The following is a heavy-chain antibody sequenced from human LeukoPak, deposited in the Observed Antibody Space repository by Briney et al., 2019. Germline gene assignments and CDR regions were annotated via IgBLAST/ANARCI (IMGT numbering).Heavy chain of an antibody. CDR3: ATTSALFDY. V-gene: IGHV4-39*01. Sequence: SETLSLTCTASGGSISSSSYYWGWIRQPPGKGLEWIGSIYYSGSTYYNPSLKSRVTISVDTSKNQFSLKLSSVTAADTAVYYCATTSALFDYWGQGTLVTVSS. CDR2: IYYSGST. D-gene: IGHD1-26*01. CDR1: GGSISSSSYY. J-gene: IGHJ4*02.